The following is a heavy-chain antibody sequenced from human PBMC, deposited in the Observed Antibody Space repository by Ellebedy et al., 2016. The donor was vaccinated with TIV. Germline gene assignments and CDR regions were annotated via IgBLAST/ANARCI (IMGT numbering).Heavy chain of an antibody. D-gene: IGHD6-13*01. CDR1: GYTFTSYG. Sequence: AASVKVSCKASGYTFTSYGITWVRQAPGQGLEWMGWISTYNGNTNYAQKFQGRVTMTPNTSPSTAYMELRSLISDDPAMYYWAILCTKNTWYSAGGDSYNWFDPWGQGTLVTVSS. CDR2: ISTYNGNT. J-gene: IGHJ5*02. V-gene: IGHV1-18*04. CDR3: AILCTKNTWYSAGGDSYNWFDP.